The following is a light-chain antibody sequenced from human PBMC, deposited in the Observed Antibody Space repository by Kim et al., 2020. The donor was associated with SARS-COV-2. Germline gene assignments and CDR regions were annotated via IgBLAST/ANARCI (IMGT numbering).Light chain of an antibody. CDR3: QQYNSYPYT. CDR2: DAS. CDR1: QSISSW. Sequence: GDRVTITCRASQSISSWLAWYQQKPGKAPKFLIYDASSLESGVPSRFSGSGTGTKFTLTISSLQPDDFATYYCQQYNSYPYTFGQGTKL. J-gene: IGKJ2*01. V-gene: IGKV1-5*01.